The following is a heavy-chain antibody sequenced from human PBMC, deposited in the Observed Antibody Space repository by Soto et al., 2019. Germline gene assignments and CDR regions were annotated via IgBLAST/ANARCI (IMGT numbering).Heavy chain of an antibody. J-gene: IGHJ6*03. V-gene: IGHV2-26*01. CDR3: ARAGDYSFYYMDV. Sequence: QVTLKESGPVLVKPTETLTLTCTVSGFSLTNATMGVSWIRQPPGKALEWLTHIFSTDEISYNTSPKSRVTISQDTSKSQVVLTMTNMDPVDTATYYCARAGDYSFYYMDVWGKGTTVIVSS. D-gene: IGHD7-27*01. CDR1: GFSLTNATMG. CDR2: IFSTDEI.